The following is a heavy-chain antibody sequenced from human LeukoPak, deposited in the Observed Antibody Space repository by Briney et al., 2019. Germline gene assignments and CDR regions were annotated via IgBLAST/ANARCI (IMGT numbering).Heavy chain of an antibody. Sequence: GGSLRLSCAASGFTFSSYGMNWVRQAPGKGLEWVAVIWYDGSNKYYADSVKGRFTISRDNAKNSLYLQMNSLRAEDTAVYYCARDGRTTVVGFDYWGQGTLVTVSS. D-gene: IGHD4-23*01. CDR2: IWYDGSNK. J-gene: IGHJ4*02. CDR1: GFTFSSYG. CDR3: ARDGRTTVVGFDY. V-gene: IGHV3-33*01.